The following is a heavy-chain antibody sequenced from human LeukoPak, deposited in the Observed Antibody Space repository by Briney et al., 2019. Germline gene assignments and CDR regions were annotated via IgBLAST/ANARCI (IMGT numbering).Heavy chain of an antibody. D-gene: IGHD5-18*01. J-gene: IGHJ4*02. CDR1: GFTFSSYA. Sequence: GGSLRLSCAASGFTFSSYAMSWVRQAPGKGLEWVSAISGSGGSTYYADPVKGRFTISRDNSKNTLYLQMNSLRAEDTAVYYCATLGYSYGLYYFDYWGQGTLVTVSS. CDR2: ISGSGGST. V-gene: IGHV3-23*01. CDR3: ATLGYSYGLYYFDY.